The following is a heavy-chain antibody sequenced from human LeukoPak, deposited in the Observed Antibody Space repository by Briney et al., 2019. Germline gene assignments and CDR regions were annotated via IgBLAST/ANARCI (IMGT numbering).Heavy chain of an antibody. Sequence: ASVKVSCKASGYIFTSFGISWVRQAPGQGLEWMGWISAYNGNTNSAQKLQGRVTMTTDTSTRTAYMELRSLRSDDTAVYYCARDGQSIVATIFEQWLNTGSRADHAFDIWGQGTMVTVSS. CDR3: ARDGQSIVATIFEQWLNTGSRADHAFDI. CDR2: ISAYNGNT. D-gene: IGHD5-12*01. J-gene: IGHJ3*02. CDR1: GYIFTSFG. V-gene: IGHV1-18*01.